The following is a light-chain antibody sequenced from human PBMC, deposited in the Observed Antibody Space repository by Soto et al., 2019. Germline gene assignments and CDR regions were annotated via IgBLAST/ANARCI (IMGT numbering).Light chain of an antibody. Sequence: DIPMTQSPSSLSASVGDRVTITCQASQDITNYLNWYQQKPGKAPKLLIYDASNLETGVPSRFSGSGSGTDFTFTITSLQSEDIATYYCQQYDNLPRTFGGGTKVDNK. V-gene: IGKV1-33*01. CDR1: QDITNY. J-gene: IGKJ4*01. CDR3: QQYDNLPRT. CDR2: DAS.